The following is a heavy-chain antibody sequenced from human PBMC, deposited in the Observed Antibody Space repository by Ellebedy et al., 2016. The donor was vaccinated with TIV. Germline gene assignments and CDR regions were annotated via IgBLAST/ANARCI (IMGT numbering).Heavy chain of an antibody. CDR2: ISYDGSNK. D-gene: IGHD7-27*01. Sequence: GGSLRLSCAASGFTFSSYGMHWVRQAPGKGLEWVAVISYDGSNKYYADSVKGRFTISRDNSKNTLYLQMNSLRAEDTAVYYCAKDLGWGSDYWGQGTLVTVSS. V-gene: IGHV3-30*18. CDR1: GFTFSSYG. CDR3: AKDLGWGSDY. J-gene: IGHJ4*02.